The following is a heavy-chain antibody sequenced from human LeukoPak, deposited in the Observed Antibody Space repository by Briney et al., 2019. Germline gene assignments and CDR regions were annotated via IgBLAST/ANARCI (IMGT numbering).Heavy chain of an antibody. CDR1: GGTFISYA. J-gene: IGHJ4*02. Sequence: ASVKVSCKASGGTFISYAISWVRQAPGQGLEWMGRIDPNTGGTKSAKNFQGRVTMTRDTSISTAYMALSGLRSDDTAVYYCASLYDIVGTTVDYWGQGTLVTVSS. D-gene: IGHD1-26*01. CDR3: ASLYDIVGTTVDY. V-gene: IGHV1-2*06. CDR2: IDPNTGGT.